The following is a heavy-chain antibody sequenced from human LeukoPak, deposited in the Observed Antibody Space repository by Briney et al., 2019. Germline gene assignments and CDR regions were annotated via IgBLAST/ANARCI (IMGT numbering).Heavy chain of an antibody. CDR3: AGYCSGGSCYHH. V-gene: IGHV3-21*01. CDR2: ISSSSNNI. CDR1: GFTFSSSS. J-gene: IGHJ4*02. D-gene: IGHD2-15*01. Sequence: GGSLRLSCADSGFTFSSSSMNWVRQTPGKGLEWVSSISSSSNNIYYADSVKGRFTISRDNAKNSLYLQMNSLRAEDTAVYYCAGYCSGGSCYHHWGQGTLVTVSS.